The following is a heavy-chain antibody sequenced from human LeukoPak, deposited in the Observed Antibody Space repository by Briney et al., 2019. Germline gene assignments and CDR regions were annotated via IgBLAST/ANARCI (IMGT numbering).Heavy chain of an antibody. Sequence: KSGGSLRLSCAASGFTFSSYWMTWVRQAPGKGLEWVANIKQDGSEAYYVDSVKGRFTVSRDNAKNSLYLQLNSLGAEDTAVYYCATRYCTIPACRASSYHCMGNWGKGTTVTVSS. CDR2: IKQDGSEA. CDR1: GFTFSSYW. V-gene: IGHV3-7*01. D-gene: IGHD2-8*01. CDR3: ATRYCTIPACRASSYHCMGN. J-gene: IGHJ6*03.